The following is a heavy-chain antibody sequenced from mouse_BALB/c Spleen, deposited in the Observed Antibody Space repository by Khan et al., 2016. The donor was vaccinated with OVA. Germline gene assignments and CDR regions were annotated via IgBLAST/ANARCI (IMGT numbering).Heavy chain of an antibody. CDR3: ARIYGGDFDY. CDR1: GYSITTDYA. Sequence: EVQLVETGPGLLKPSQSLSLTCTVTGYSITTDYAWNWIRQFPGNKLEWMGYISYSGNTKYNPSLKSRISITRDTSKNQFFLQLKSVTTEDTARYYCARIYGGDFDYWGQGTILTVSS. D-gene: IGHD1-1*01. V-gene: IGHV3-2*02. J-gene: IGHJ2*01. CDR2: ISYSGNT.